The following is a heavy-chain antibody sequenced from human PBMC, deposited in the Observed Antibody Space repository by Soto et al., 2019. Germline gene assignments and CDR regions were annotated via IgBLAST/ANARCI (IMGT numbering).Heavy chain of an antibody. Sequence: SVKVSCKASGGTFSSYAISWVRQAPGQGLEWMGGIIPIFGTANYTQKFQGRVTITADESTSTAYMELSSLRSEDTAVYYCARVGSIAAAGGGSDYWGQGTLVTVSS. D-gene: IGHD6-13*01. V-gene: IGHV1-69*13. CDR2: IIPIFGTA. J-gene: IGHJ4*02. CDR1: GGTFSSYA. CDR3: ARVGSIAAAGGGSDY.